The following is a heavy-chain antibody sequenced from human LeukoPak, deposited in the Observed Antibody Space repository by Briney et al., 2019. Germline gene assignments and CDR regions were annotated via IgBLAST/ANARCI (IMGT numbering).Heavy chain of an antibody. D-gene: IGHD4-17*01. J-gene: IGHJ3*01. CDR2: ISKSSDYI. Sequence: GGSLRLSCAASGFTFSTYSVNWFRQTPGGGPEWVSSISKSSDYIYYADSVKGRFIISRDNAKNSLYLQMDSLRAEDTAVYYCTRTYGDPTRDAFDVRGQGTMVTVSS. V-gene: IGHV3-21*01. CDR1: GFTFSTYS. CDR3: TRTYGDPTRDAFDV.